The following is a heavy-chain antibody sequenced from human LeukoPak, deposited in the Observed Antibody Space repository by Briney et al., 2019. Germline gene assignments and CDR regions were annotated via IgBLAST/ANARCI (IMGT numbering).Heavy chain of an antibody. CDR2: INHSGST. J-gene: IGHJ3*02. CDR3: ARSGYSFGNAFDM. D-gene: IGHD5-18*01. V-gene: IGHV4-34*01. Sequence: SETLSLTCAVYGGSFSGYYWSWIRQPPGKGLEWIGEINHSGSTNYNPSLKSRVTISVDTSKNQFSLKLNSVTAAETAVYYCARSGYSFGNAFDMWGQGTVVTVSS. CDR1: GGSFSGYY.